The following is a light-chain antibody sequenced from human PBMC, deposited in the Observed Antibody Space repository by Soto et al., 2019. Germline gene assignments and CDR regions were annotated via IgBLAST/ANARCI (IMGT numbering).Light chain of an antibody. Sequence: EIVLTQSPATLSLSPGDRVTLSCRASQSVSTYLAWYQQKPGQPPSLLIYDASNRATGIPARFSGSGSGTDFTLTISSLEPEDCAVYYCQQRSNWPVTFGQGTNVEI. V-gene: IGKV3-11*01. CDR2: DAS. J-gene: IGKJ1*01. CDR1: QSVSTY. CDR3: QQRSNWPVT.